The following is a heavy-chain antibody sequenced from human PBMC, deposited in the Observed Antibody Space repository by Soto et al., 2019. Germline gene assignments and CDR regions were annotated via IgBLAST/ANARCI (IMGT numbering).Heavy chain of an antibody. Sequence: ASVKVSCKASGYTFTSYDINWVRQATGQGLEWMGWMNPNSGNTGYAQKFQGRVTMTRNTSISTVYMELSSLRSEDTAVYYCARGLSRASGYYFVYYFDYWGQGTLVTVSS. CDR1: GYTFTSYD. CDR3: ARGLSRASGYYFVYYFDY. V-gene: IGHV1-8*01. J-gene: IGHJ4*02. CDR2: MNPNSGNT. D-gene: IGHD3-22*01.